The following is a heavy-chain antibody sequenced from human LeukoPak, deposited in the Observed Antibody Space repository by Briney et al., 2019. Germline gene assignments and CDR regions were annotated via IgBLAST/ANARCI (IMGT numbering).Heavy chain of an antibody. D-gene: IGHD3-3*01. CDR2: ISTSGGTI. J-gene: IGHJ6*03. V-gene: IGHV3-11*04. Sequence: GGSLRLSSVASGFTFSEYYMSWIRQAPGKGLEWISYISTSGGTIYYADSVKGRFTISRDNAKNSLYLQMNSLRADDTAVYYCARDPYRWSGYGYMDVWGKGTTVTVSS. CDR1: GFTFSEYY. CDR3: ARDPYRWSGYGYMDV.